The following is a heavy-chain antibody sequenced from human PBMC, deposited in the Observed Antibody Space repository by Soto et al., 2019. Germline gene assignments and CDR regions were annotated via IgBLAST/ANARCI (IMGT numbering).Heavy chain of an antibody. CDR2: TYYRSKWYN. CDR3: AGQDIVVVPAGERGGAFDI. J-gene: IGHJ3*02. V-gene: IGHV6-1*01. CDR1: WDSVSSNSAA. Sequence: PSQTLSLTCAISWDSVSSNSAAWNWIRQSPSRGVEWLGRTYYRSKWYNDYAVSVKSRITINPDTSNNQFSQQLKSVTLEDTAVYYCAGQDIVVVPAGERGGAFDIWGQGTMVTVSS. D-gene: IGHD2-2*01.